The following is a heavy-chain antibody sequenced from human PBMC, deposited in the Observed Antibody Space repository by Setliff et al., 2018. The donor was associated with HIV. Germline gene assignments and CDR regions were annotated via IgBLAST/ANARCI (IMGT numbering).Heavy chain of an antibody. Sequence: ASVNVSCKASGYTFTSYGISWVRQAPGQGLEWMGWISAYNGNTNYAQKLQGRVTMTTDTSTSTAYMELRSLRSDDTAVYYCAKIAQPDYYDSSGYYPRGAFDIWGQGTMVTVSS. J-gene: IGHJ3*02. D-gene: IGHD3-22*01. CDR1: GYTFTSYG. V-gene: IGHV1-18*01. CDR2: ISAYNGNT. CDR3: AKIAQPDYYDSSGYYPRGAFDI.